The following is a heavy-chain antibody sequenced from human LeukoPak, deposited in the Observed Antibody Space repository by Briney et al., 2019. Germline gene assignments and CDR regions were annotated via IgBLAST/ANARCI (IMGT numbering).Heavy chain of an antibody. V-gene: IGHV3-30*18. Sequence: PGGSLRLSCAASGFTFSNYGMHWVRQAPGKGLEWVAVISYDGSNKYYADSVKGRFTISRDNSKNTLYLQMNSLRAEDTAVYYCAKDRNGYKSLHHTDYWGQGTLVTVSS. CDR1: GFTFSNYG. J-gene: IGHJ4*02. D-gene: IGHD5-24*01. CDR3: AKDRNGYKSLHHTDY. CDR2: ISYDGSNK.